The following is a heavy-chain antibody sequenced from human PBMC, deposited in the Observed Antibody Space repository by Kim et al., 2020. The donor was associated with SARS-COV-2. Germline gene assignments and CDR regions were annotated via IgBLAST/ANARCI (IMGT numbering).Heavy chain of an antibody. Sequence: SETLSLTCTVSGGSISSYYWSWIRQPAGKGLEWIGRIYTSGSTNYNPSLKSRVTMSVDTSKNQFSLKLSSVTAADTAVYYCASGGNSGYYYGMDVWGQGTTVTVSS. CDR2: IYTSGST. V-gene: IGHV4-4*07. CDR1: GGSISSYY. J-gene: IGHJ6*02. CDR3: ASGGNSGYYYGMDV. D-gene: IGHD2-21*02.